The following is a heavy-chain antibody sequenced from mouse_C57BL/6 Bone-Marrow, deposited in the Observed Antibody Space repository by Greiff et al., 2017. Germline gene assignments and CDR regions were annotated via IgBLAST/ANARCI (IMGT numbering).Heavy chain of an antibody. Sequence: VQLQQSGAELARPGASVKLSCKASGYTFTSYGISWVKQRTGQGLEWIGEIYPRSGNTYYNEKFKGKATLTADKSSSTAYMELRSLTSEDSAVYFCASTSYYGNYGGFFYYFDYWGQGTTLTVSS. D-gene: IGHD2-10*01. J-gene: IGHJ2*01. V-gene: IGHV1-81*01. CDR2: IYPRSGNT. CDR1: GYTFTSYG. CDR3: ASTSYYGNYGGFFYYFDY.